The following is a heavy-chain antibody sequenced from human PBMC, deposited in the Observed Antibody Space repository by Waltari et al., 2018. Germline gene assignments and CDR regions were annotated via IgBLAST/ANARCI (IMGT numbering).Heavy chain of an antibody. CDR1: GGSISSYY. J-gene: IGHJ5*02. V-gene: IGHV4-59*01. CDR2: IYYSGST. CDR3: ARGTIELAP. Sequence: QVQLQESGPGLVKPSETLSLTCPVSGGSISSYYWSWIRQPPGKGLEWIGYIYYSGSTNYNPSLKSRVTISVDTSKNQFSLKLSSVTAADTAVYYCARGTIELAPWGQGTLVTVSS. D-gene: IGHD1-1*01.